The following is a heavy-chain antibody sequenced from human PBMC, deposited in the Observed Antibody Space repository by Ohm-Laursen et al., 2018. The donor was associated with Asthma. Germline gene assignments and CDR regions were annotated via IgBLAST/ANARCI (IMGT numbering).Heavy chain of an antibody. J-gene: IGHJ4*02. V-gene: IGHV3-7*03. CDR1: GFTFSSYY. CDR3: VRDNYYGSGSQSGNFDS. Sequence: GSLRLSCTASGFTFSSYYMNWVRQAPGKGLGWVANIKQDGTEEFYVDSVKGRFTISRDNAKNSLYLQMNSLRPEDTVLYYCVRDNYYGSGSQSGNFDSWGQGTLVTVSS. D-gene: IGHD3-10*01. CDR2: IKQDGTEE.